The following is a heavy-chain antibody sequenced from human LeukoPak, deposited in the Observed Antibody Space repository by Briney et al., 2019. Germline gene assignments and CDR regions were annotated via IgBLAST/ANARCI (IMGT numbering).Heavy chain of an antibody. CDR2: ISNYNGQT. J-gene: IGHJ4*02. CDR1: RYAFSASG. V-gene: IGHV1-18*01. Sequence: ASVKVSCKASRYAFSASGISWVRQAPGQGLEWMGWISNYNGQTKYSQKFQGRVTVTTDTSTSTAYMELTRLTSDDTAVYYCARDKDLWAVAGTFDYWGQGTLVTVSS. CDR3: ARDKDLWAVAGTFDY. D-gene: IGHD6-19*01.